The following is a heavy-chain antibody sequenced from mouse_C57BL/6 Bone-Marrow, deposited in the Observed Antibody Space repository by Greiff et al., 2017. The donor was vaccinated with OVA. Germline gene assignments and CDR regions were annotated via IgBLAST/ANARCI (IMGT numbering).Heavy chain of an antibody. CDR1: GFSLTSYG. Sequence: VMLVESGPGLVQPSQSLSITCTVSGFSLTSYGVHWVRQSPGKGLEWLGVIWRGGSTDYNAAFMSRLSITKDNSKSQVFFKMNSLQADDTAIYYCAKRGDDGYYLDYWGQGTTLTVSS. CDR3: AKRGDDGYYLDY. CDR2: IWRGGST. D-gene: IGHD2-3*01. V-gene: IGHV2-5*01. J-gene: IGHJ2*01.